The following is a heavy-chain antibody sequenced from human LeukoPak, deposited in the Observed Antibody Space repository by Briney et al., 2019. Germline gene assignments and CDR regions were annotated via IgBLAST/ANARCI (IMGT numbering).Heavy chain of an antibody. V-gene: IGHV3-30*02. Sequence: PGGSLRLSCAASGFTFSSYDMHWVRQAPGKGLEWVACIRYDGSNKYYADSVKGRFTISRDNSKNTLYLQMNSLRAEDAAVYYCANTWFGELYTYYFDYWGQGTLVTVSS. CDR2: IRYDGSNK. CDR3: ANTWFGELYTYYFDY. CDR1: GFTFSSYD. D-gene: IGHD3-10*01. J-gene: IGHJ4*02.